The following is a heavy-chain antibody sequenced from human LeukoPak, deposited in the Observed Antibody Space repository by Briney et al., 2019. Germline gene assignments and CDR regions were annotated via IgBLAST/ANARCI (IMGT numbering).Heavy chain of an antibody. D-gene: IGHD5-12*01. CDR2: IYTSGRT. V-gene: IGHV4-4*07. CDR1: GGSISGDY. Sequence: SETLSLTCTVSGGSISGDYWSSIRQPAGTGLEWIGRIYTSGRTIYNPSLKSRVSISVDTSKNQFSLKLSSVTAADTAVYYCARALWDPSGYVGYYYMDVWGKGTTVTVSS. J-gene: IGHJ6*03. CDR3: ARALWDPSGYVGYYYMDV.